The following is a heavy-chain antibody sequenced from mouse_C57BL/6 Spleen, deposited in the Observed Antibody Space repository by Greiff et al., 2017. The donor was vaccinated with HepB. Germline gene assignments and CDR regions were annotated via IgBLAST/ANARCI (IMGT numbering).Heavy chain of an antibody. CDR1: GFNIKDDY. J-gene: IGHJ3*01. D-gene: IGHD1-1*01. CDR2: IDPENGDT. CDR3: TTACTTVVPY. Sequence: VQLQQSGAELVRPGASVKLSCTASGFNIKDDYMHWVKQRPEQGLEWIGWIDPENGDTEYASKFQGKATITADTSSNTAYLQLSSLTSEDTAVYYCTTACTTVVPYWGQGTLVTVSA. V-gene: IGHV14-4*01.